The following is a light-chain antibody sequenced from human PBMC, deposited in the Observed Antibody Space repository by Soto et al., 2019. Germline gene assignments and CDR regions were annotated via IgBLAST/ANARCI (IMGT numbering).Light chain of an antibody. CDR2: GNS. J-gene: IGLJ2*01. CDR3: QSYDSSLSGYVV. V-gene: IGLV1-40*01. CDR1: SSNIGAGYD. Sequence: QLVLTQPPSVSGAPGQRVTISCTGTSSNIGAGYDVHWYQHLPGTAPKVLIYGNSNRPSGVPDRFSGSKSGTSASLAITGLRAEDEAHYYCQSYDSSLSGYVVFGGGTQLTVL.